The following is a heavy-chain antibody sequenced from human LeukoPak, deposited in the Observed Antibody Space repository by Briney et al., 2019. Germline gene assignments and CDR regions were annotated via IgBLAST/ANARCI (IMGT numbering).Heavy chain of an antibody. V-gene: IGHV1-2*02. CDR1: GYTFTGYY. J-gene: IGHJ4*02. D-gene: IGHD1-14*01. Sequence: ASVKVSCKASGYTFTGYYMHWVRQAPGQGLEWMGWISPNSGGTNYAQKFQGRVTMTRDTSISTAYMELSRLRSDDTAVYYCARARRGFSNPDKRTPIDYWGQGTLVTVSS. CDR2: ISPNSGGT. CDR3: ARARRGFSNPDKRTPIDY.